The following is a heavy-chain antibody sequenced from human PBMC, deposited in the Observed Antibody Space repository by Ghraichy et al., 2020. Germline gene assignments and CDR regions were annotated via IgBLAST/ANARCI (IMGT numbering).Heavy chain of an antibody. Sequence: GGSLRLSCAGSGFPFSSYAIHWVRQAPGKGLEWLAILWSDGSHSYYSNSVGGRFTISRDNSRNTAHLQMSSLGVEEPAVYYCAGGRGTDSGDFLFNFWGQGTLVTGSS. J-gene: IGHJ4*02. CDR2: LWSDGSHS. CDR1: GFPFSSYA. V-gene: IGHV3-33*04. CDR3: AGGRGTDSGDFLFNF. D-gene: IGHD1-26*01.